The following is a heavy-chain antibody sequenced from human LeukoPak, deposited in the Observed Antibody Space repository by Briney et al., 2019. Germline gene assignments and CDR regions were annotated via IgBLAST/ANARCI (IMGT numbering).Heavy chain of an antibody. J-gene: IGHJ4*02. CDR1: GFTFSSYS. V-gene: IGHV3-21*01. Sequence: PGGSLRLSCAASGFTFSSYSMNWVRQAPGKGLEWVSSISSSSSYIYYADSVKGRFTISRDNAKNSLYLQMNSLRAGDTAVYYYARVFYRDTAMVTFVYYFDYWGQGTLVTVPS. CDR2: ISSSSSYI. CDR3: ARVFYRDTAMVTFVYYFDY. D-gene: IGHD5-18*01.